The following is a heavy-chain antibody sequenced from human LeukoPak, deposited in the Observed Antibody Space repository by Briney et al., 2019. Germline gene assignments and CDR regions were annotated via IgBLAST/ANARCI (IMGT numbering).Heavy chain of an antibody. J-gene: IGHJ6*03. CDR3: AGWGYSSSWNYYYYYYMDV. D-gene: IGHD6-13*01. Sequence: PGGSLRLSCAASGFTFSSYSMNWVRQAPGKGLEWVSYISSSSSTIYYADSVKGRFTISRDNAKNSLYLQMNSLRAEDTAVYYCAGWGYSSSWNYYYYYYMDVWGKGTTVTVSS. CDR1: GFTFSSYS. V-gene: IGHV3-48*01. CDR2: ISSSSSTI.